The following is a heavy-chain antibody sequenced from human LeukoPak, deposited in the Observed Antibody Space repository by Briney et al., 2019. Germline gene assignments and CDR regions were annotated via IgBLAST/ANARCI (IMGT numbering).Heavy chain of an antibody. D-gene: IGHD2-2*01. CDR1: GFTFSSYA. J-gene: IGHJ4*02. V-gene: IGHV3-23*01. Sequence: PGGSLRLSCAASGFTFSSYAMSWVRQAPGKGLEWVSAISGSGGSTYYADSVKGRFTISRDNSKNTLYLQMNSLRAEDTAVYYCAKRTGYCSSTSCYYFDYWGQGTLVTVSS. CDR3: AKRTGYCSSTSCYYFDY. CDR2: ISGSGGST.